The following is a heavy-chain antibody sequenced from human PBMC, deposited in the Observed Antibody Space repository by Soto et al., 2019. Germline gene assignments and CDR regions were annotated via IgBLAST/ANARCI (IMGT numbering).Heavy chain of an antibody. CDR2: INHSGST. J-gene: IGHJ6*03. CDR1: GGSFSGYY. D-gene: IGHD6-6*01. CDR3: ARGAAARYKNQYYYYYMDV. Sequence: SETLSLTCAVYGGSFSGYYWSWIRQPPGKGLEWIGEINHSGSTNYNPSLKSRVTISVDTSKNQFSLKLSSVTAADTAVYYCARGAAARYKNQYYYYYMDVWGKGTTVTVSS. V-gene: IGHV4-34*01.